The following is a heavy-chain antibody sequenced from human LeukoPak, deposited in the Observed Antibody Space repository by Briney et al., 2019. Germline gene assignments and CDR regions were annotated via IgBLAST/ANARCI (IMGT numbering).Heavy chain of an antibody. CDR2: MNPNSGNT. Sequence: GASVKVSCKASGYTFTSYDINWVRQATGQGLEWMGWMNPNSGNTGYAQKFQGRVTMTRNTSISTAYMELSSLRSEDTAVYYCARSGPYSSSWSHYYYYYYYMDVWGKGTTVTVSS. CDR1: GYTFTSYD. J-gene: IGHJ6*03. V-gene: IGHV1-8*01. D-gene: IGHD6-13*01. CDR3: ARSGPYSSSWSHYYYYYYYMDV.